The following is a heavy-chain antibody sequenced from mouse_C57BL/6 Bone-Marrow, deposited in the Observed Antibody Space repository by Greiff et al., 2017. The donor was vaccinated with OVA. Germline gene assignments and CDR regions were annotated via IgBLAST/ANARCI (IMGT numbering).Heavy chain of an antibody. Sequence: EVMLVESGGGLVKPGGSLKLSCAASGFTFSSYTMSWVRQTPEKRLEWVATISGGGGNTYYPDSVKGRFTISRDNAKNTLYLQMSSLRSEDTALYYCARQKGFDYWGQGTTLTVSS. CDR1: GFTFSSYT. CDR2: ISGGGGNT. V-gene: IGHV5-9*01. J-gene: IGHJ2*01. CDR3: ARQKGFDY.